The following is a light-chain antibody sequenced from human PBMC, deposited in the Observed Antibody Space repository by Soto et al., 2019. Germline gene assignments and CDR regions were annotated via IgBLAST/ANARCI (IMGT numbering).Light chain of an antibody. CDR2: EVS. J-gene: IGLJ3*02. V-gene: IGLV2-11*01. CDR3: CSYAGSFTWL. CDR1: SSDVGNYNY. Sequence: QSVLTQPRSVSGSPGQSVTISCTGTSSDVGNYNYVSWYQQYPGKAPKLMIYEVSKRPSGVPDRFSGSKSGNTASLTISGLQTEDEADYYCCSYAGSFTWLFGGGTKLTV.